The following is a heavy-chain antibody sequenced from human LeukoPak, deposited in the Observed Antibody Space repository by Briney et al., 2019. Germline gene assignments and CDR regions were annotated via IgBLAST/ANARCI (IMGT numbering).Heavy chain of an antibody. CDR2: IIPILGIA. V-gene: IGHV1-69*04. Sequence: GASVKVSCKASGGTFSSYTISWVRQAPGQGLEWMGRIIPILGIANYAQKFQGRVTITAGKSTSTAYMELSSLRSEDTAVYYCAREGYYDSSGLRYFDYWGQGTLVTVSS. D-gene: IGHD3-22*01. CDR1: GGTFSSYT. CDR3: AREGYYDSSGLRYFDY. J-gene: IGHJ4*02.